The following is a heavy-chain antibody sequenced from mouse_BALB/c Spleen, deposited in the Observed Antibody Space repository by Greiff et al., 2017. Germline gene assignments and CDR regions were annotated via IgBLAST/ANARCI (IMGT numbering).Heavy chain of an antibody. CDR1: GFSLTSYG. Sequence: VKLVESGPGLVQPSQSLSITCTVSGFSLTSYGVHWVRQSPGKGLEWLGVIWSGGSTDYNAAFISRLSISKDNSKSQVFLKMNSLQTDDTAMYYCARGNYRYGNYFDYWGQGTTLTVSS. J-gene: IGHJ2*01. V-gene: IGHV2-2*01. CDR3: ARGNYRYGNYFDY. CDR2: IWSGGST. D-gene: IGHD2-14*01.